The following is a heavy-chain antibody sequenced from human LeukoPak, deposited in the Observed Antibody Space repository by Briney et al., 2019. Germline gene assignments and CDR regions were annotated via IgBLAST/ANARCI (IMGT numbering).Heavy chain of an antibody. CDR3: AKGGIVVVPAAIPFDY. CDR1: GFTFSSYG. D-gene: IGHD2-2*01. V-gene: IGHV3-30*02. Sequence: GGSLRLSCAASGFTFSSYGMHWVRQAPGKGLEWVAFIRYEGSNKYYADSVKSRFTISRDNSKNTLYLQMNRLRAEDTVVYYCAKGGIVVVPAAIPFDYWGKGTLVTVSS. J-gene: IGHJ4*02. CDR2: IRYEGSNK.